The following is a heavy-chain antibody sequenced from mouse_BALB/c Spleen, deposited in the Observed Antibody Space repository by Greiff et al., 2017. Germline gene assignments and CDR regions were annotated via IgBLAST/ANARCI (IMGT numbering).Heavy chain of an antibody. CDR2: INPSNGRT. J-gene: IGHJ2*01. Sequence: QVQLQQSGAELVKPGASVKLSCKASGYTFTSYWMHWVKQRPGQGLEWIGEINPSNGRTNYNEKFKSKATLTVDKSSSTAYMQLSSLTSEDSAVYYCARRHSYFDYWGQGTTLTVSS. V-gene: IGHV1S81*02. CDR1: GYTFTSYW. CDR3: ARRHSYFDY.